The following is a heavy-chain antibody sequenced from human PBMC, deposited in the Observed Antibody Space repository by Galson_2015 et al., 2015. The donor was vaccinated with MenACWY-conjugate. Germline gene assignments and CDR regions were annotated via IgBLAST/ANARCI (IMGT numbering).Heavy chain of an antibody. CDR3: ARALMGSAPTDAFDS. CDR1: RFTFSSYA. CDR2: ITDGPITP. Sequence: SLRISCAASRFTFSSYAVSWVRQAPGKGLEWVSDITDGPITPYYIASVKGRFNISRDNSKNTLFLQMNSLRAEDTALYFCARALMGSAPTDAFDSWGPGTKVTVSS. V-gene: IGHV3-23*01. J-gene: IGHJ3*02. D-gene: IGHD2-8*01.